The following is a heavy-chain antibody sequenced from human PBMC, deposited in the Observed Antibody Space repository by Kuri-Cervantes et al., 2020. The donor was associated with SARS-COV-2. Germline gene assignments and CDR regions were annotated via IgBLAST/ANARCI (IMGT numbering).Heavy chain of an antibody. CDR3: TTDPDHCSSTSCYPTDYYYGMDV. CDR1: GFTFSNAW. CDR2: IKSKTDGGTT. Sequence: GESLKISCAASGFTFSNAWMSWVRQAPGKGLEWVGRIKSKTDGGTTDYAAPVKGRFTISRDDSKNTLYLQMNSLKTEDTAVYYCTTDPDHCSSTSCYPTDYYYGMDVWGQGTTVTVSS. V-gene: IGHV3-15*01. D-gene: IGHD2-2*01. J-gene: IGHJ6*02.